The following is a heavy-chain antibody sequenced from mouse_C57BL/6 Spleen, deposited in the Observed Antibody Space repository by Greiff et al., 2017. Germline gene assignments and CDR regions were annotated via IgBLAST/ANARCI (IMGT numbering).Heavy chain of an antibody. V-gene: IGHV1-52*01. CDR1: GYTFTSYW. CDR2: IDPSDSET. Sequence: VQLQQPGAELVRPGSSVKLSCKASGYTFTSYWMHWVKQRPIQGLEWIGNIDPSDSETHYNQKFKDKATLTVDKSSSTAYMQLSSLTSEDSAVYYCARGGSSSYARDYWGQGTSVTVSS. CDR3: ARGGSSSYARDY. J-gene: IGHJ4*01. D-gene: IGHD1-1*01.